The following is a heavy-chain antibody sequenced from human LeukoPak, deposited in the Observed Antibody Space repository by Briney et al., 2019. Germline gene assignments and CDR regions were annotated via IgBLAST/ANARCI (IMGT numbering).Heavy chain of an antibody. D-gene: IGHD5-12*01. CDR3: ARGKVGSGFEEWGVFDI. V-gene: IGHV4-30-2*01. J-gene: IGHJ3*02. CDR1: GGPISSDGYS. Sequence: PSQTLSLTCAVSGGPISSDGYSWSWIRQPPGKGLEWIGYIYHGGSIYYNPSLKSRVIISVDRSKNQLSLKLSSVTAADTAVYFCARGKVGSGFEEWGVFDIWGQGTLVTVSS. CDR2: IYHGGSI.